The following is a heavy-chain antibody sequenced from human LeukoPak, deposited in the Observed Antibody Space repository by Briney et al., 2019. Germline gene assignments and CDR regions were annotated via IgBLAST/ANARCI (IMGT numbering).Heavy chain of an antibody. V-gene: IGHV3-23*01. CDR2: ISGSGGST. Sequence: GGSLRLSCAASGFTFSSYAMSWVRQAPGKGLEWVSAISGSGGSTYYADSVKGRFTISRDNSKNTLYLQMNSLRAEDTAVYYCAKNQMGYSYGPNWFDPWGRGTLVTVSS. J-gene: IGHJ5*02. CDR3: AKNQMGYSYGPNWFDP. D-gene: IGHD5-18*01. CDR1: GFTFSSYA.